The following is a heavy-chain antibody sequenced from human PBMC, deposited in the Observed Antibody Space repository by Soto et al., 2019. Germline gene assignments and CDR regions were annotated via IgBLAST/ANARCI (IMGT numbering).Heavy chain of an antibody. CDR3: ARYADGYNSWAIQYLDN. D-gene: IGHD5-18*01. J-gene: IGHJ4*02. CDR2: INPNGGST. Sequence: QVQLVQSGAEVKKPGASVKVSCKASGYIFTNYYMHWLRQAPGQGLEWVGIINPNGGSTTYAQKFQGRITWTSDTSTSKVYMELSSLRSEDTAVYYCARYADGYNSWAIQYLDNWGQGTLVTVSS. CDR1: GYIFTNYY. V-gene: IGHV1-46*01.